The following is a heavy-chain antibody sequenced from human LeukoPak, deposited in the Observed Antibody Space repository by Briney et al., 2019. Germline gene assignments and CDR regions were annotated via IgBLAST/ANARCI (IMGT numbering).Heavy chain of an antibody. Sequence: PGGSLRLSCAASGFTFSSYSMNWVRQAPGKGLEWVSSISSSYIYYADSVKGRFTISRDNAKNSLYLQMNSLRAEETAVYYCARIIVGTAAHYWGQGTLVTVSS. CDR2: ISSSYI. CDR1: GFTFSSYS. D-gene: IGHD1-26*01. J-gene: IGHJ4*02. V-gene: IGHV3-21*01. CDR3: ARIIVGTAAHY.